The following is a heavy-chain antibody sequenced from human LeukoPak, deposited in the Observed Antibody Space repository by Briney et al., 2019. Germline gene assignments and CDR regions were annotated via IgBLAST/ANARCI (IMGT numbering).Heavy chain of an antibody. Sequence: PSETLSLTCAVYGGSITGYYWSWIRQPPGRGLEWVGEIHYTGATSYNPSLKSRATISIDTSKNQVSLKLSSVTAADTAVYYCARGNILSGYCFDFWGQGALVTVSS. CDR3: ARGNILSGYCFDF. J-gene: IGHJ4*02. V-gene: IGHV4-34*01. CDR2: IHYTGAT. D-gene: IGHD3-9*01. CDR1: GGSITGYY.